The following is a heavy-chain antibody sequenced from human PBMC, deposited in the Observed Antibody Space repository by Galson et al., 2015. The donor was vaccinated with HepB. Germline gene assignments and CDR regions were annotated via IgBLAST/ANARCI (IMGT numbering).Heavy chain of an antibody. Sequence: QSGAEVKKPGESLKMSCTGSGYSFTNSWIGWVRQVPGKGLEWMAIIYPGDSDTRYSPSFQVQVTISADKSISTAYLQWSSLRASDTAMYYCARGRGYCISTSCYEFDYWGQGTLVTGSS. J-gene: IGHJ4*02. CDR2: IYPGDSDT. V-gene: IGHV5-51*01. CDR3: ARGRGYCISTSCYEFDY. CDR1: GYSFTNSW. D-gene: IGHD2-2*01.